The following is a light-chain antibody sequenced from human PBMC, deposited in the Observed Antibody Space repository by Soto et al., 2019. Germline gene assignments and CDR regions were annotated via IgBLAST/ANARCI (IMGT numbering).Light chain of an antibody. CDR1: SSNIGGTNY. J-gene: IGLJ2*01. Sequence: QXALTQPPSASGTPGQKVFISCSGSSSNIGGTNYAYWYQQLPGAAPKLLMHSNNLRPSGVPERISGSKFGTAASLAISGLRSEDEAVYYCASWDDRLGAVIFGGGTKVNVL. V-gene: IGLV1-47*02. CDR2: SNN. CDR3: ASWDDRLGAVI.